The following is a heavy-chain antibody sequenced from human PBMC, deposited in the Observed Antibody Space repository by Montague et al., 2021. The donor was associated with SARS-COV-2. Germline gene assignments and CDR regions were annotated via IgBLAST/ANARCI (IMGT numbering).Heavy chain of an antibody. CDR3: AKRYCSGGSCYSGFDP. D-gene: IGHD2-15*01. CDR1: GFTFSVYG. V-gene: IGHV3-23*01. Sequence: SLRLSWAASGFTFSVYGMSWVRQAPGKGLEWASGISDSGGSTYYADSVKGRFTISRDNSKNTLYLQMNSLRAVDTAVYYCAKRYCSGGSCYSGFDPWGQGTLVTVSS. CDR2: ISDSGGST. J-gene: IGHJ5*02.